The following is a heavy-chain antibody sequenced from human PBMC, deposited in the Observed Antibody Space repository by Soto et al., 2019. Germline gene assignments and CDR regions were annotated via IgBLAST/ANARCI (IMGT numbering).Heavy chain of an antibody. D-gene: IGHD6-19*01. Sequence: QVQLQQWGAGLLKPSETLSLTCAVYGGSFSGYYWSWIRQPPGKGLEWIGEINHSGSTNYNPSLKRRVTISVATSKNQFSLKLSSVTAADTAVYYCARGIKGAVAGVDYWGQGTLVTVSS. CDR1: GGSFSGYY. CDR3: ARGIKGAVAGVDY. CDR2: INHSGST. V-gene: IGHV4-34*01. J-gene: IGHJ4*02.